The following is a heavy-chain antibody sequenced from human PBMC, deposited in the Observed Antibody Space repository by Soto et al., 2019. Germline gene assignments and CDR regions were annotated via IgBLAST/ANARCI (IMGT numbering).Heavy chain of an antibody. V-gene: IGHV6-1*01. CDR1: GDSVSSNSAA. D-gene: IGHD6-6*01. CDR3: ARANGYASSSSSRFSGFYGMDV. CDR2: TYYRSKWYN. Sequence: SQTLSLTGAISGDSVSSNSAAWNWIRQSPSRGLEWLGRTYYRSKWYNDYAVSVKSRITITPDTSKNQFSLQLNSVTPEDTAVYYCARANGYASSSSSRFSGFYGMDVWGQGTTVTVSS. J-gene: IGHJ6*02.